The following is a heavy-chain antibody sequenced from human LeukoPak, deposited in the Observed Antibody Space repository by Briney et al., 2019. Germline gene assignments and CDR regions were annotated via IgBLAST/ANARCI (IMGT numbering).Heavy chain of an antibody. V-gene: IGHV4-61*02. Sequence: SQTLSLTCTVSGGSISCGSYYWSWIRQPAGKGLEWIGRIYTSGSTNYNPSLKSRVTISVDTSKNQFSLKLSSVTAADTAVYYCARGAPSMYSSGWYYFDYWGQGTLVTVSS. CDR1: GGSISCGSYY. D-gene: IGHD6-19*01. J-gene: IGHJ4*02. CDR3: ARGAPSMYSSGWYYFDY. CDR2: IYTSGST.